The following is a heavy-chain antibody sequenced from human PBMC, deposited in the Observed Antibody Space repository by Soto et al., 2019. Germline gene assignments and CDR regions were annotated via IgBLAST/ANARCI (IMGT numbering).Heavy chain of an antibody. D-gene: IGHD3-10*01. J-gene: IGHJ4*02. V-gene: IGHV3-74*01. CDR3: ARDKSITMVPDY. CDR2: INIDGTGT. CDR1: GFTFSSYW. Sequence: SGGSLRLSCAASGFTFSSYWMHWVRQAPGKGPVWVSHINIDGTGTTYADSVKGRFTVSRDNAKNTLYLQMNSLRAEDTAVYYCARDKSITMVPDYWGQGTLVTVSS.